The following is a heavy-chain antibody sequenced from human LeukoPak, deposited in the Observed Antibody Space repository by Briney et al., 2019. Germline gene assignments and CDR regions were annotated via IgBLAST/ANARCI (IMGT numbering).Heavy chain of an antibody. D-gene: IGHD3-9*01. Sequence: GASVKVSCKASGYTFTGYYMHWVRQAPGQGLEWMGWINPNSGGTNYAQKFQGWVTMTGDTSISTAYMELSRLRSDDTAVYYCARGNDILTGYFYYFDYWGQGTLVTVSS. V-gene: IGHV1-2*04. CDR1: GYTFTGYY. CDR3: ARGNDILTGYFYYFDY. CDR2: INPNSGGT. J-gene: IGHJ4*02.